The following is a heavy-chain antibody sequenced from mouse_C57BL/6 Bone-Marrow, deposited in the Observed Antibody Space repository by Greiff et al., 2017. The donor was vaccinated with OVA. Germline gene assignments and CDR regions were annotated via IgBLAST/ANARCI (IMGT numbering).Heavy chain of an antibody. D-gene: IGHD2-1*01. Sequence: VQLKESGPELVKPGASVKMSCKASGYTFTDYNMHWVKQSHGKSLEWIGYINPNNGGTSYNQKFKGKATLTVNKSSSTAYMELRSLTSEDSAVYYCARALLWYPWFAYWGQGTLVTVSA. CDR1: GYTFTDYN. V-gene: IGHV1-22*01. CDR3: ARALLWYPWFAY. J-gene: IGHJ3*01. CDR2: INPNNGGT.